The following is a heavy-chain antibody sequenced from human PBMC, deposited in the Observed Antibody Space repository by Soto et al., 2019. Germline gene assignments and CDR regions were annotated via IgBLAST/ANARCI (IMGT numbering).Heavy chain of an antibody. CDR3: ARDYSGSRPFDC. D-gene: IGHD1-1*01. Sequence: PGRSLRLSCAASGFTFSDYYMSWIRQAPGKGLEWVSYITTSGGTTYYADSVKGRFTISRDNAKNSLYLQMNSLRAEDTAVYYCARDYSGSRPFDCWGQGTLVTVSS. CDR1: GFTFSDYY. J-gene: IGHJ4*02. CDR2: ITTSGGTT. V-gene: IGHV3-11*01.